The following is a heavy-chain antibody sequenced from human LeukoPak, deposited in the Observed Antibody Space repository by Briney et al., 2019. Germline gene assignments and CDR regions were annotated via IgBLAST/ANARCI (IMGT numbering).Heavy chain of an antibody. D-gene: IGHD5-18*01. CDR3: ARSDAATDYFDY. CDR1: GYTFTGYY. V-gene: IGHV1-2*02. Sequence: VKVSCKASGYTFTGYYMHWVRQAPGQGLEWMGWINPNSGGTNYAQKFQGRVTMTRDTSISTAYMELSRLRSNDTAVYYCARSDAATDYFDYWGQGTLVTVSS. J-gene: IGHJ4*02. CDR2: INPNSGGT.